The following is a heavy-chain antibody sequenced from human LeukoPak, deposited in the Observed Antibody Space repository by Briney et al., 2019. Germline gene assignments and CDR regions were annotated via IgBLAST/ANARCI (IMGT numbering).Heavy chain of an antibody. D-gene: IGHD3-22*01. V-gene: IGHV1-2*02. J-gene: IGHJ4*02. CDR1: GYTFTGYY. CDR3: ARDPGLDSSGYSY. Sequence: GASVKVSCKASGYTFTGYYMHWVRQAPGQGLEWMGWINPNSGGTNYAQKFQGRVTMTRDTSISTAYMELSRLRSDDTAVYYCARDPGLDSSGYSYWGQGTLVTVSS. CDR2: INPNSGGT.